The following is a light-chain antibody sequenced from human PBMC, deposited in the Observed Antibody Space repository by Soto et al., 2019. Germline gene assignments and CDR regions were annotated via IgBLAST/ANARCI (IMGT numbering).Light chain of an antibody. Sequence: FVVTQSPDTLSLSPGETATLSCRASQSVSISVDWYQHKPGQSPKLVVYSGYSRATGIPDRFSGSGSGTDFTLTISRLEPEDFAVYYCQQFLNYPLTFGGGTKVDIK. J-gene: IGKJ4*01. CDR1: QSVSIS. CDR2: SGY. CDR3: QQFLNYPLT. V-gene: IGKV3-20*01.